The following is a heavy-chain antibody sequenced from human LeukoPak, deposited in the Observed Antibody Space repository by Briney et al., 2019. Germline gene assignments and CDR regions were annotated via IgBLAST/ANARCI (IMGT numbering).Heavy chain of an antibody. CDR2: ISAYDGNT. CDR1: GYTFASYG. V-gene: IGHV1-18*01. J-gene: IGHJ4*02. D-gene: IGHD6-19*01. Sequence: GASVKVSCKASGYTFASYGISWVRQAPGQGLEWMGWISAYDGNTKYSQKFQGRVTITRDTSASTAYMELSSLRSEDTAVYYCAREDSSGWEYYFDYWGQGTLVTVSS. CDR3: AREDSSGWEYYFDY.